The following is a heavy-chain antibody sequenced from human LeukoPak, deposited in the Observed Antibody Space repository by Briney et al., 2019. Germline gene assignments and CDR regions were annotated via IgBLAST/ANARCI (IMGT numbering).Heavy chain of an antibody. D-gene: IGHD5-24*01. CDR3: AKTFRSGDGYKVGYFDY. CDR2: ISYEGSKQ. Sequence: GGSLRLSCAASGFTFSTYTMHWVRQAPGKGLEWVALISYEGSKQNYADSVKGRFTISRDNSKNTLFLQMNSLRAEDTAIYYCAKTFRSGDGYKVGYFDYWGQGTLVTVSS. CDR1: GFTFSTYT. V-gene: IGHV3-30-3*02. J-gene: IGHJ4*02.